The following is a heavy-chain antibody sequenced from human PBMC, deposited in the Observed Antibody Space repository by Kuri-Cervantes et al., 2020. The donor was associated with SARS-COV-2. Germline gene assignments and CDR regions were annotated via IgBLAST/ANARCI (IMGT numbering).Heavy chain of an antibody. V-gene: IGHV3-30*04. CDR2: ISYDGNNK. J-gene: IGHJ4*02. Sequence: LSLTCAASGFTFGSYAMHWVRQAPGKGLEWVAVISYDGNNKYYADSVKGRFTSSRDNSKNTLYLQMNSARAEDTAVYYCARSPGAYFDYWGQGTLVTVSS. D-gene: IGHD3-10*01. CDR3: ARSPGAYFDY. CDR1: GFTFGSYA.